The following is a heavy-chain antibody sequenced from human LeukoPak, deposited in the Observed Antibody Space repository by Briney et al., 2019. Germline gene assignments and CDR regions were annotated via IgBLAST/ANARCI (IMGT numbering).Heavy chain of an antibody. Sequence: SETLSLTCAVYGGSFSGYYWSWIRQPPGKGLEWIGEINHSGSTNYNPSLKSRVTISVDTSKNQFSLKLSSVTAADTAVYYCARERGYSYSYMDVWGKGTTVTVSS. J-gene: IGHJ6*03. CDR3: ARERGYSYSYMDV. CDR1: GGSFSGYY. V-gene: IGHV4-34*01. CDR2: INHSGST. D-gene: IGHD5-18*01.